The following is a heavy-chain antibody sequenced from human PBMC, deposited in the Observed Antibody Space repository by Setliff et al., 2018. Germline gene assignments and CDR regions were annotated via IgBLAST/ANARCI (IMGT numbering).Heavy chain of an antibody. Sequence: SETLSLTCDVSSYSISRGYYWGWIRQAPGKGLEFIGSIYHGGNIVYNPSLESRVTISADTSKNQISLTLTSVTAADTAVYYCARAPPPWLQSLGGDYWGQGTLVTVSS. V-gene: IGHV4-38-2*01. CDR1: SYSISRGYY. CDR3: ARAPPPWLQSLGGDY. J-gene: IGHJ4*02. D-gene: IGHD5-12*01. CDR2: IYHGGNI.